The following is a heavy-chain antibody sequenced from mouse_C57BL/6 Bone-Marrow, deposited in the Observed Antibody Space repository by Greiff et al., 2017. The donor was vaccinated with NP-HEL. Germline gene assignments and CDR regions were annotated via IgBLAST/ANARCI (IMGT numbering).Heavy chain of an antibody. V-gene: IGHV5-12*01. CDR1: GFTFSDYY. D-gene: IGHD2-4*01. J-gene: IGHJ3*01. Sequence: EVQGVESGGGLVQPGGSLKLSCAASGFTFSDYYMYWVRQTPEKRLEWVAYISNGGGSTYYPDTVKGRFTISRDNAKNTLYQQMSRLKSEDTAMYYCARGVYYDYDWFAYWGQGTLVTVSA. CDR2: ISNGGGST. CDR3: ARGVYYDYDWFAY.